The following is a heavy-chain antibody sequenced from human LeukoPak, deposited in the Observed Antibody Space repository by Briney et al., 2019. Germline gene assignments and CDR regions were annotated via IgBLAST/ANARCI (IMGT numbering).Heavy chain of an antibody. D-gene: IGHD2-15*01. CDR3: AKAGCSGGSCFDY. Sequence: GGSLRLSCTGSKFSFSSYAMHWVRQAPGKGLEWVAIMSYDGTKNYNIDSVKGRFTISRDNSMNTLYLQMNSLRAEDTAVYYCAKAGCSGGSCFDYWGQGTLVTVSS. V-gene: IGHV3-30*04. J-gene: IGHJ4*02. CDR1: KFSFSSYA. CDR2: MSYDGTKN.